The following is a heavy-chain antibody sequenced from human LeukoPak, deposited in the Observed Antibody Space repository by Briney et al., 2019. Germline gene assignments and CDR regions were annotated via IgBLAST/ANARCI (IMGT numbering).Heavy chain of an antibody. V-gene: IGHV4-34*01. Sequence: SETLSLTCAVYGGSFSGYYWSWIRQPPGKGLEWIGEINHSGSTNYNPSLKRRVTISVPPSTHQFSLQLRSVPAADPAVYYCARRRGPPRTFAYWGQGTLVTVSS. CDR3: ARRRGPPRTFAY. CDR2: INHSGST. CDR1: GGSFSGYY. D-gene: IGHD2-8*01. J-gene: IGHJ4*02.